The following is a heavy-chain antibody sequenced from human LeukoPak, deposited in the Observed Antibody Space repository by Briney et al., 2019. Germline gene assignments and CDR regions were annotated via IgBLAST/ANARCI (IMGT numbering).Heavy chain of an antibody. CDR3: AXXXXXXXXGYYVYYFDY. D-gene: IGHD3-22*01. Sequence: SETLSLTCAVYGGSFSGYYWSWIRQPPGKGLEWIGEINHSGSTNYNPSLKSRVTISVDTSKNQFSLKLSSVTAADTAVYHCAXXXXXXXXGYYVYYFDYWGQGTLVTVSS. J-gene: IGHJ4*02. CDR2: INHSGST. V-gene: IGHV4-34*01. CDR1: GGSFSGYY.